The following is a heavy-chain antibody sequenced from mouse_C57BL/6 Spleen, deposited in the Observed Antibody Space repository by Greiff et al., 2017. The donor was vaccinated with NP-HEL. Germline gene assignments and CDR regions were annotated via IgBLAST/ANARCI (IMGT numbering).Heavy chain of an antibody. J-gene: IGHJ2*01. D-gene: IGHD2-4*01. CDR2: IYPGDGDT. Sequence: QVQLQQSGPELVKPGASVKISCKASGYAFSSSWMNWVTQRPGKGLEWIGRIYPGDGDTNYNGKFKGKATLTADKSSSTAYMQLSSLTSEDSAVYFCARFYDYDAYFDYWGQGTTLTVSS. CDR1: GYAFSSSW. V-gene: IGHV1-82*01. CDR3: ARFYDYDAYFDY.